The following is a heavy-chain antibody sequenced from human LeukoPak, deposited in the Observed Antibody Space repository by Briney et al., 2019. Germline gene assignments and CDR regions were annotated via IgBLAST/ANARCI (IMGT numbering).Heavy chain of an antibody. CDR2: TYYTSKWYN. CDR1: GDSVSSNIAA. V-gene: IGHV6-1*01. CDR3: AREFKNWFDS. J-gene: IGHJ5*01. Sequence: SQTLSLTCAISGDSVSSNIAAWNWIRQSPSRGLKWQGRTYYTSKWYNDYAVSVKSRITINPDTSKKQFSLHLNSVTPEDSAVYYCAREFKNWFDSWGQGTLVTVSS.